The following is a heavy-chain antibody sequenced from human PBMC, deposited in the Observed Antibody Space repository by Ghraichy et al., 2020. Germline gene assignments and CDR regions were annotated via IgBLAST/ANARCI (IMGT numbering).Heavy chain of an antibody. CDR3: ARAPIAVAGIFDY. V-gene: IGHV1-2*04. CDR2: INPNSGGT. Sequence: ASVKVSCKASGYTFTGYYMHWVRQAPGQGLEWMGWINPNSGGTNYAQKFQGWVTMTRDTSISTAYMELSRLRSDDTAVYYCARAPIAVAGIFDYWGQGTLVTVSS. J-gene: IGHJ4*02. CDR1: GYTFTGYY. D-gene: IGHD6-19*01.